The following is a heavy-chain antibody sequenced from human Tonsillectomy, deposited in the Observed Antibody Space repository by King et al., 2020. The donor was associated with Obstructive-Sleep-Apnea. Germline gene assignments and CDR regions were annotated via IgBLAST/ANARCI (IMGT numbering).Heavy chain of an antibody. CDR1: GFTFSSYS. Sequence: VQLVESGGGLVQPGGSLRLSCAASGFTFSSYSMNWVRQAPGKGLEWGSYISSSSSTIYYADSVRGRLTISRDNAKNSLYLQMNSLRAEDTAVYYCARAGPSPDYWGQGTLVTVSS. CDR3: ARAGPSPDY. CDR2: ISSSSSTI. J-gene: IGHJ4*02. V-gene: IGHV3-48*04.